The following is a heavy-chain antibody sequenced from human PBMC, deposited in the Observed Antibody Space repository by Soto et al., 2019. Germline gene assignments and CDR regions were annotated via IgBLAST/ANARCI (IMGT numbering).Heavy chain of an antibody. V-gene: IGHV1-3*01. J-gene: IGHJ4*02. D-gene: IGHD1-26*01. CDR3: ARVGWSYRHSFDY. CDR1: GYTFTSCA. Sequence: GASVKVSCKASGYTFTSCAMHWVRQAPGQRLEWMGWINAGNGNTKYSQKFQGRVTITRDTSASTAYMELSSLRSEDTAVYYYARVGWSYRHSFDYWGQGTLVTVSS. CDR2: INAGNGNT.